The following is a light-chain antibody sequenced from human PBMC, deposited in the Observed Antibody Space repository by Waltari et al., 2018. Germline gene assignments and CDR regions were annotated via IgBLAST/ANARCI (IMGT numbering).Light chain of an antibody. CDR2: DVS. J-gene: IGLJ3*02. CDR1: SSDVGGYNY. V-gene: IGLV2-11*01. Sequence: QSALTQPRSVSGSPGQSVTISCTGTSSDVGGYNYVSWYQQHPGKAPKLMIYDVSKRPSGVPDRFSDSKSGNTASLTISGLQAEDEADYYCCSYGGTYSWVFGGGTKLTVL. CDR3: CSYGGTYSWV.